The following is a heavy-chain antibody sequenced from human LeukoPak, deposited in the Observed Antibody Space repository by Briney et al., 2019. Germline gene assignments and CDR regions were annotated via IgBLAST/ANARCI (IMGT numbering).Heavy chain of an antibody. J-gene: IGHJ3*02. CDR3: ARDIKGAVVVPAARRDAFDI. V-gene: IGHV4-4*07. CDR2: IYTSGST. CDR1: GGSISSYY. D-gene: IGHD2-2*01. Sequence: SETLSLTCTVSGGSISSYYWSWIRQPAGKGLEWIGRIYTSGSTNYNPSLKSRVTMSVDTSKNQFSLKLSSVTAADTAVYYCARDIKGAVVVPAARRDAFDIWGQGTMVTVSS.